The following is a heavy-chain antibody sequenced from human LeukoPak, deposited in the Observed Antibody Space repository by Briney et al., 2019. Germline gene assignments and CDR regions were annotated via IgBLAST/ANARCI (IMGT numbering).Heavy chain of an antibody. CDR3: AREYNSSRYFAS. Sequence: PSETLSLTCTVSGGSIGSYFWTWIRQPAGKGLEWIGRIYSSGSTNYNPSLKSRLTMSIDTSKSQFSLNLTSVTAADTAVYYCAREYNSSRYFASWGQGTLVTVSS. J-gene: IGHJ4*02. CDR1: GGSIGSYF. V-gene: IGHV4-4*07. D-gene: IGHD6-13*01. CDR2: IYSSGST.